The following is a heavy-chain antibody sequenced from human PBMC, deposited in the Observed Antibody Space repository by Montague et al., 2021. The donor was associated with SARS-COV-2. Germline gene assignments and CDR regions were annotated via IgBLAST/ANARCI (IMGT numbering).Heavy chain of an antibody. CDR2: IDDSGTT. V-gene: IGHV4-59*08. J-gene: IGHJ6*02. CDR3: ARTAYNHYGLDV. D-gene: IGHD2-21*02. CDR1: GGSLSTYY. Sequence: SETLSLTCSVSGGSLSTYYWSWIRQPPGKGLEWIGYIDDSGTTRYNPSLRSRATISLDLSKNQFSLDLNSVTAADTAVYYCARTAYNHYGLDVWGQGTTVTVSS.